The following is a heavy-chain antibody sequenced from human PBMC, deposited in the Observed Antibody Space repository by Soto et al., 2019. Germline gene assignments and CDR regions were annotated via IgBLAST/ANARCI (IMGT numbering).Heavy chain of an antibody. CDR2: INHSGST. Sequence: SETLSLTCAVYGGSLSGYYWSWIRQPPGKGLEWIGEINHSGSTNYNPSLKGRVTISIDTSKNQFSLNLSSVTAADTAVYYCARPLHFPYWGQGTLVTVSS. CDR1: GGSLSGYY. V-gene: IGHV4-34*01. CDR3: ARPLHFPY. J-gene: IGHJ4*02.